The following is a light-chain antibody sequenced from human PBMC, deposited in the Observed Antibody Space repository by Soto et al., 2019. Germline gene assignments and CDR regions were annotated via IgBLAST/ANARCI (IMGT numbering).Light chain of an antibody. CDR3: QQRSNWLT. CDR1: HSVSSY. Sequence: EIVLTQSPSTLSWYPRERATLSCRASHSVSSYLALYQQKPGQAPRLLIYDASNRATGIPARFSGSGSGTDFTLTISSLEPEDFAVYYCQQRSNWLTFGGGTKVDIK. CDR2: DAS. V-gene: IGKV3-11*01. J-gene: IGKJ4*01.